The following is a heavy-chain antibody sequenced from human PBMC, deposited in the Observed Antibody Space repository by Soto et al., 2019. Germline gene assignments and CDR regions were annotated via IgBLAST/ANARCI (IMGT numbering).Heavy chain of an antibody. V-gene: IGHV1-69*13. D-gene: IGHD2-21*01. CDR2: ITPILGTA. CDR3: SRGLFDYDYGSDVYPFDI. CDR1: GATFSTFN. Sequence: SVKVSCKASGATFSTFNINWVRQAPGQGLGWMGGITPILGTANYAQKFQGRVQITADDSTSTVHMELSSLRSEDTAVYYCSRGLFDYDYGSDVYPFDIWGQGTQVTVSS. J-gene: IGHJ4*02.